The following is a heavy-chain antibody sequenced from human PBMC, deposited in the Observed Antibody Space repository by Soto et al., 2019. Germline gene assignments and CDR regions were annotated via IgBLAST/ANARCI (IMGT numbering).Heavy chain of an antibody. CDR3: AKKVNSGPGSQYFDY. V-gene: IGHV3-23*01. D-gene: IGHD3-10*01. J-gene: IGHJ4*02. CDR2: FRSSGDDGTT. Sequence: GGSLRLSCAASGFTFSSYSMSWVRQAPGKGLEWVSGFRSSGDDGTTYYADSVKGRFTISRDNSKNTLFLQMDNLRAEDTAIYYCAKKVNSGPGSQYFDYWGQGTLVTVSS. CDR1: GFTFSSYS.